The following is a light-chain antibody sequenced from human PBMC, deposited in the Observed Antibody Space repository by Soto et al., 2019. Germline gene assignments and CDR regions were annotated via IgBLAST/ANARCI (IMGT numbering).Light chain of an antibody. CDR2: GAS. CDR3: QQYATSPLT. V-gene: IGKV3-20*01. J-gene: IGKJ4*01. Sequence: VLTQSPGTLSLSPGDRAALSCGASQSLSNNFLAWYQQKPGQAPRLLISGASSRDTGIPARVSGSGSGTDFTLTITRVEPEDFAVYYCQQYATSPLTFGGGTKVDI. CDR1: QSLSNNF.